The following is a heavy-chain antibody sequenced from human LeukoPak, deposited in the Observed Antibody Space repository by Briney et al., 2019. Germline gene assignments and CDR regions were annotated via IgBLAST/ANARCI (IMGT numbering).Heavy chain of an antibody. Sequence: PGGSLRLSCAASGFTFSSYAMSWVRQAPGKGLEWVSAISGSGASTYYADSVKGRFTVSRDNSKNTLYLQMNSPRAEDTAVYYCAKERGRRSYYVDYYYYMDAWGKGTTVTVSS. J-gene: IGHJ6*03. CDR2: ISGSGAST. CDR1: GFTFSSYA. CDR3: AKERGRRSYYVDYYYYMDA. V-gene: IGHV3-23*01. D-gene: IGHD1-26*01.